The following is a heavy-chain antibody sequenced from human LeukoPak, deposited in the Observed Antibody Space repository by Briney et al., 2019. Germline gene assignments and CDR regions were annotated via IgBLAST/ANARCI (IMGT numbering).Heavy chain of an antibody. D-gene: IGHD3-10*01. V-gene: IGHV4-34*01. Sequence: SEPLSLTCAVYGGSFSGYYWSWIRQPPGKGLEWIGEINHSGSTNYNPSLKSRVTISVDTSKNQFSLKLSSVTAADTAVYYCVGEKSFFGEAIWSQGTLVTVSS. CDR2: INHSGST. CDR3: VGEKSFFGEAI. J-gene: IGHJ3*02. CDR1: GGSFSGYY.